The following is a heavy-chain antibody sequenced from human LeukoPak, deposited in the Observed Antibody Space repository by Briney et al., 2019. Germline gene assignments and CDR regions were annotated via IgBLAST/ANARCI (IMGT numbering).Heavy chain of an antibody. CDR1: GFTFSSYA. V-gene: IGHV3-23*01. Sequence: SLRLSCAASGFTFSSYAMSWVRQAPGKGLEWASAISGSGGSTYYADSVKGRFTISRDNSKNTLYLQMNSLRAEDTAVYYCAKKYSSSSPTFDYWGQGTLVTVSS. J-gene: IGHJ4*02. CDR3: AKKYSSSSPTFDY. D-gene: IGHD6-6*01. CDR2: ISGSGGST.